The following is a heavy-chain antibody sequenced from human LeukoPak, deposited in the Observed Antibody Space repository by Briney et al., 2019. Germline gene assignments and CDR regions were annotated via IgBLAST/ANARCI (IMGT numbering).Heavy chain of an antibody. CDR3: ARGRGYSYGLYDY. J-gene: IGHJ4*02. V-gene: IGHV1-69*05. D-gene: IGHD5-18*01. Sequence: GASVTVSCKASGGTFSSYAISWVRQAPGQGLEWMGGIIPIFGTANYAQKFQGRVTITTDESTSTAYMELSSLRSEDTAAYYCARGRGYSYGLYDYWGQGTLVTVSS. CDR2: IIPIFGTA. CDR1: GGTFSSYA.